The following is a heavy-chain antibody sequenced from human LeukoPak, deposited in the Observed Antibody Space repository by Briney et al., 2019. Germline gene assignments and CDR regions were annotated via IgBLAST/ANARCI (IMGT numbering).Heavy chain of an antibody. V-gene: IGHV3-15*01. D-gene: IGHD3-10*01. J-gene: IGHJ4*02. Sequence: PGGSLRLSCAASGFTFRNAWMTWVRQAPGKGLEWVGRIKSETDGGTTDYAAPVKGRFTISRDDSKNTLYLQMNSLKTEDTAVYYCTSGGNYYPNWGQGSLVTVSS. CDR3: TSGGNYYPN. CDR1: GFTFRNAW. CDR2: IKSETDGGTT.